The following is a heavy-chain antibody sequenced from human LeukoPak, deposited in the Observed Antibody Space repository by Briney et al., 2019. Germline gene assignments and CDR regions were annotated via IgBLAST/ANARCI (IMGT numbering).Heavy chain of an antibody. CDR2: MHNSGST. CDR3: VREEDGVIDDAFDI. V-gene: IGHV4-59*01. Sequence: SETLSLTRTVSGGSISHYYWSWIRQPPGKGLEWIAYMHNSGSTSSNPSLRSRVTLSLDTSNNRFSLNLISVTTADTAVYYCVREEDGVIDDAFDIWGQGIMVTVSS. D-gene: IGHD2-21*01. J-gene: IGHJ3*02. CDR1: GGSISHYY.